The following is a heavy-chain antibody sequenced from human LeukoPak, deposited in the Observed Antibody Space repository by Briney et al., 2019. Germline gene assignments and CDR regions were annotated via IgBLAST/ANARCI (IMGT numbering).Heavy chain of an antibody. CDR3: AKEMRVAARTKALDY. Sequence: GGSLRLSCAASGFTVSSNYMSWVRQAPGKGLEWVSVIYSGGSTYYADSVKGRFTISRDNSKNTLYLQMNSLRAEDTAVYYCAKEMRVAARTKALDYWGQGTLVTVSS. D-gene: IGHD6-6*01. CDR1: GFTVSSNY. CDR2: IYSGGST. V-gene: IGHV3-53*01. J-gene: IGHJ4*02.